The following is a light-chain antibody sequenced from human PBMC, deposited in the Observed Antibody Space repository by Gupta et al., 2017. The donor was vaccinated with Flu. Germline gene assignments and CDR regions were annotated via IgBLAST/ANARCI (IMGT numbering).Light chain of an antibody. CDR3: SSYSHSDTLVL. Sequence: SSYVVGYNYVSWYQQHPDKAPKLLIYDVSHRPSEVSNRFSGSKSGNTASLTISGLQAEDEATYFCSSYSHSDTLVLFGGGTKLTVL. V-gene: IGLV2-14*03. J-gene: IGLJ2*01. CDR1: SSYVVGYNY. CDR2: DVS.